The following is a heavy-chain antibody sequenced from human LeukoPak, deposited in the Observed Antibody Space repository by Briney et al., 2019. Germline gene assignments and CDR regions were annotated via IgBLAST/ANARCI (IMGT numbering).Heavy chain of an antibody. CDR2: IRSEVDAETT. V-gene: IGHV3-49*04. D-gene: IGHD3-22*01. J-gene: IGHJ4*02. CDR1: GFTFGDFA. Sequence: GGALRLSCTASGFTFGDFAVSWVRQALGKGLEWVGFIRSEVDAETTGYAASVKGRFTVSRDDSKSIAYLQMNSLKTEDTAVYYCTRGYGHYDSSGYHWGQGTLVTVSS. CDR3: TRGYGHYDSSGYH.